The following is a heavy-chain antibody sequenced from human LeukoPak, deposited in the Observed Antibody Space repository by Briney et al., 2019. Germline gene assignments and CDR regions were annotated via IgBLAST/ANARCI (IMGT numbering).Heavy chain of an antibody. CDR3: ARGRRYSYGYYYYMDV. Sequence: GGSLRLSCAASGFTFRNYWMSWVRQAPGKGLEWVANIKQDGSEKYYVDSVKGRFTISRDTAKNSLYLQMNSLRDEDTAVYYCARGRRYSYGYYYYMDVWGKGTTVTVSS. D-gene: IGHD5-18*01. J-gene: IGHJ6*03. V-gene: IGHV3-7*01. CDR2: IKQDGSEK. CDR1: GFTFRNYW.